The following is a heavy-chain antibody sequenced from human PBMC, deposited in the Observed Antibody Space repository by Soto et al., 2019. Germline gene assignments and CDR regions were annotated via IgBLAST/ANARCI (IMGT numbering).Heavy chain of an antibody. Sequence: EVQLVESGGGLVKPGGSLRLSCAASGFTFSSYSMNWVRQAPGKGLEWVSSISSSSSYIYYVDSVKGRFTISRDNAKNSLYLQMNSLRAEDTAVYYCARDERYCSGGSCLRSWGQGTLVTVSS. V-gene: IGHV3-21*01. J-gene: IGHJ4*02. CDR2: ISSSSSYI. D-gene: IGHD2-15*01. CDR1: GFTFSSYS. CDR3: ARDERYCSGGSCLRS.